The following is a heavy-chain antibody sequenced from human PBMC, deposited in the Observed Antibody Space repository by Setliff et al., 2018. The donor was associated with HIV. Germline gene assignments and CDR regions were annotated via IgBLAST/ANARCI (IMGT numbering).Heavy chain of an antibody. Sequence: PGGSLRLSCAASGFTFTNYYMSWIRQAPGKGLELLSYISVSGTDIKYADSVKGRFTISRDNSRNTLFLQMNNLRPEDTATYYCVRDPIEGSPDYFDYWGQGALVTVSS. J-gene: IGHJ4*02. D-gene: IGHD1-26*01. CDR2: ISVSGTDI. CDR3: VRDPIEGSPDYFDY. CDR1: GFTFTNYY. V-gene: IGHV3-11*01.